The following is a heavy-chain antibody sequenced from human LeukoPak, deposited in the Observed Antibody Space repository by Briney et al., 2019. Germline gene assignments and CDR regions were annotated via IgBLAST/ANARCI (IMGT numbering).Heavy chain of an antibody. CDR2: IYYSGST. CDR1: GGSISSSSYY. Sequence: SETLSLTCTVSGGSISSSSYYWGWIRQPPGKGLEWIGSIYYSGSTYYNPSLKSRVTISVDTSKSQFSLKLSSVTAADTAVYYCARTRVLGSEVDYWGQGTLVTVSS. D-gene: IGHD2-2*01. V-gene: IGHV4-39*07. CDR3: ARTRVLGSEVDY. J-gene: IGHJ4*02.